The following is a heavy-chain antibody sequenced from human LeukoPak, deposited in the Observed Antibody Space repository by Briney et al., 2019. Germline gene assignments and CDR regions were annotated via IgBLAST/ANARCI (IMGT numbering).Heavy chain of an antibody. J-gene: IGHJ4*02. CDR1: GFTFSSYN. D-gene: IGHD6-19*01. CDR2: ISTASDYI. V-gene: IGHV3-21*04. CDR3: AKDRGDSSGWYGLFDY. Sequence: GGSLRLSCAASGFTFSSYNMNWVGQPPGKGLEWVSSISTASDYIYYADSLKGRFIISRDNAKNTLYLQMNSLRAEDTAVYYCAKDRGDSSGWYGLFDYWGQGTLVTVSS.